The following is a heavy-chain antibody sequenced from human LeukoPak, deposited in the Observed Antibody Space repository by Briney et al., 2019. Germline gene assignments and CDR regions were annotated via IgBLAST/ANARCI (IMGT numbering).Heavy chain of an antibody. Sequence: ASVKVSCKASGYTFTSYDINWVRQATGQGLEWMGWMNPNSGNTGYAQKFQGRVTMTRNTSISTAYMELSSLRSEDTAVYYCARGYKLRRVKGVVVILSLPFDYWGQGTLVTVSS. D-gene: IGHD3-22*01. V-gene: IGHV1-8*01. CDR3: ARGYKLRRVKGVVVILSLPFDY. CDR2: MNPNSGNT. CDR1: GYTFTSYD. J-gene: IGHJ4*02.